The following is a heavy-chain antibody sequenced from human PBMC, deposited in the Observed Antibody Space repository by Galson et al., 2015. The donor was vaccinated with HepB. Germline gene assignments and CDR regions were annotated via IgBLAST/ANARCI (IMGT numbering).Heavy chain of an antibody. V-gene: IGHV4-34*01. Sequence: ETLSLTCAVYGGSFSGDRWSWIRQPPGKGLEWIGEINHSGSTNYNPSLKSRVTISVDTSKNQFSLMLRSVTAADTAVYYCARTQPLVDYWGQGTLVTVSS. CDR3: ARTQPLVDY. CDR1: GGSFSGDR. J-gene: IGHJ4*02. CDR2: INHSGST.